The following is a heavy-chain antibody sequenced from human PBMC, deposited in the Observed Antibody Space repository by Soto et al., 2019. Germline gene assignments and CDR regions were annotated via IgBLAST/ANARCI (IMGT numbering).Heavy chain of an antibody. CDR1: GGSFSGYF. J-gene: IGHJ4*02. CDR2: INHSGIT. CDR3: ARSYCGDDCALDH. D-gene: IGHD2-21*02. V-gene: IGHV4-34*01. Sequence: PSETLSLTCTVSGGSFSGYFWTWIRQPPGKGLEWLAEINHSGITNYNPSVESRVSMSVDTSKNQFSLRLYSVTAADTAVYYCARSYCGDDCALDHWGQGTLVTVSS.